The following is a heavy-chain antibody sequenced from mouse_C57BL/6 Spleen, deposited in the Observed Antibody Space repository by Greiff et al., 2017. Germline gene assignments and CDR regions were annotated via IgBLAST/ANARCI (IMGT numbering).Heavy chain of an antibody. Sequence: EVKLVESGGGLVKPGGSLKLSCAASGFTFSSYTMSWVRQTPEKRLEWVATISGGGGNTYYPDSVKGRFTISRDNAKNTLYLQMSSLRSEDTALYYCARHFPYYAMDYWGQGTSVTVSS. J-gene: IGHJ4*01. CDR2: ISGGGGNT. CDR3: ARHFPYYAMDY. V-gene: IGHV5-9*01. CDR1: GFTFSSYT.